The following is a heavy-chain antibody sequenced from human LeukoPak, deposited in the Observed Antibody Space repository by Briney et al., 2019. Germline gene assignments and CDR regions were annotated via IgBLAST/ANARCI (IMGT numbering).Heavy chain of an antibody. CDR2: INHSGST. D-gene: IGHD3-22*01. Sequence: ASETLSLTCAVYGGSFSGYYWSWIRQPPGKGLEWIGGINHSGSTNYNPSLKSRVTISVDTSKNQFSLKLSSVTAADTAVYYCASSPGPYYYDSSGYVTHDYWGQGTLVTVSS. CDR1: GGSFSGYY. V-gene: IGHV4-34*01. J-gene: IGHJ4*02. CDR3: ASSPGPYYYDSSGYVTHDY.